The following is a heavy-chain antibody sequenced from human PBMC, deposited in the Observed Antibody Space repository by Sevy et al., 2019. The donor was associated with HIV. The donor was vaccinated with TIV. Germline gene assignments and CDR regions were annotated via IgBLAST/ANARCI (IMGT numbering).Heavy chain of an antibody. J-gene: IGHJ4*02. CDR2: ISYDGSNK. V-gene: IGHV3-30*18. D-gene: IGHD6-6*01. Sequence: GGSLRLSCAASGFTFSSYGMHWVRQAPGKGLEWVAVISYDGSNKYYADSVKGQFTISRDNSKNTLYLQMNSLRAEDTAVYYCAKGESGYSSSSVDYWGQGNLVTVSS. CDR3: AKGESGYSSSSVDY. CDR1: GFTFSSYG.